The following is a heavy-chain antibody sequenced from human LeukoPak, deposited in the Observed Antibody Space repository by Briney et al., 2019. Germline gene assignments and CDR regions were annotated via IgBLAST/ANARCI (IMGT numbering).Heavy chain of an antibody. D-gene: IGHD6-19*01. V-gene: IGHV3-30*18. CDR2: ISYDGSNE. Sequence: GGSLRLSCAASGXSYGMHWFRQAPGKGLEWVAVISYDGSNEYYADSVQGRFTISRDNSKNTLYLQMNSLRADDTAVYYCAKEDVSGWYGVDYWGRGTLVTVSS. CDR1: GXSYG. CDR3: AKEDVSGWYGVDY. J-gene: IGHJ4*02.